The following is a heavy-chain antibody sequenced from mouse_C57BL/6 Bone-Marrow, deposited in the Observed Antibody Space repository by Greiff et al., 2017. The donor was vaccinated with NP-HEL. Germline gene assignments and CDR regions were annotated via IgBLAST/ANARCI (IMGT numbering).Heavy chain of an antibody. CDR1: GYTFTSYW. CDR2: IYPGSGST. CDR3: ARLSYYGSSYDYYAMDY. Sequence: QVQLQQPGAELVKPGASVKMSCKASGYTFTSYWITWVKQRPGQGLEWIGDIYPGSGSTNYNEKFKSKATLTVDTSSSTAYMQLSSLTSEDSAVYYCARLSYYGSSYDYYAMDYWGQGTSVTVSA. J-gene: IGHJ4*01. V-gene: IGHV1-55*01. D-gene: IGHD1-1*01.